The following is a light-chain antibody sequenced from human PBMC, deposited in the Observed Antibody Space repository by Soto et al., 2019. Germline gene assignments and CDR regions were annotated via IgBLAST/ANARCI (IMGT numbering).Light chain of an antibody. J-gene: IGLJ1*01. CDR3: SSYTRSSTYV. V-gene: IGLV2-8*01. CDR1: SSDVGGYNY. CDR2: DVN. Sequence: QSVLTQPPSASGSPGQSVAISCTGTSSDVGGYNYVSWYQQHPGKAPKLMIYDVNKRPSGVPDRFSGSKSGNTASLTISGLQAEDEADYYCSSYTRSSTYVFGTGAKAIVL.